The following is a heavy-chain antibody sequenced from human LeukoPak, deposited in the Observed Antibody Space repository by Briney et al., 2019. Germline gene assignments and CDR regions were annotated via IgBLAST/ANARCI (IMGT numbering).Heavy chain of an antibody. V-gene: IGHV3-15*01. CDR1: GFTFSNAW. Sequence: PGGSLRLSCAASGFTFSNAWMRWVRQAPGKGLEGVGRIKSKSDGGTTDYAAPVEGRFTISRDDSKNTLYLQMNSLKTEDTAVYYCTTGSYYDTTDHWGQGTLVTVSS. CDR2: IKSKSDGGTT. CDR3: TTGSYYDTTDH. D-gene: IGHD3-22*01. J-gene: IGHJ4*02.